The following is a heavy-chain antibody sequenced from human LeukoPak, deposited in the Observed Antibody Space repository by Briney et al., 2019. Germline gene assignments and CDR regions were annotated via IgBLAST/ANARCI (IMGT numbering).Heavy chain of an antibody. V-gene: IGHV3-21*01. CDR1: GFTFSTYS. D-gene: IGHD1-1*01. Sequence: GGSLRLSCAASGFTFSTYSMNWVRQAPGKGLEWVSSISRSGRHIYCADSMKGRFTISRDNAKNSLYLQMNGLRAEDTAVYYCAGGYWNDFYWGQGTLVTVSS. CDR2: ISRSGRHI. J-gene: IGHJ4*02. CDR3: AGGYWNDFY.